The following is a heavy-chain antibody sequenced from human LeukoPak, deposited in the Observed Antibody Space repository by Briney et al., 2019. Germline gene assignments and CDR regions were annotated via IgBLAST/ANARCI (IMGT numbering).Heavy chain of an antibody. CDR2: IYYSGST. J-gene: IGHJ3*02. CDR1: GGSISSYY. Sequence: PSETLSLTCTVSGGSISSYYWSWIRQPPGKGLEWIGYIYYSGSTNYNPSLKSRVTISVDTSKNQFSLKLSSVTAADTAVYYCARGMYSSSHDIWGQGTMVTVSS. V-gene: IGHV4-59*01. D-gene: IGHD6-13*01. CDR3: ARGMYSSSHDI.